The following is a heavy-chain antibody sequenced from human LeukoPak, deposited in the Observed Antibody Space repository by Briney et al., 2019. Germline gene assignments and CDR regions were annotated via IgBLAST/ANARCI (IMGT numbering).Heavy chain of an antibody. Sequence: PSETLSLTCAVYGGSFSGYYWSWIRQPPGKGLEWIGEINRSGSTNYNPSLKSRVTISVDTSKNQFSLKLSSVTAADTAVYYCARETTVTTFDYWGQGTLVTVSS. V-gene: IGHV4-34*01. CDR1: GGSFSGYY. D-gene: IGHD4-17*01. J-gene: IGHJ4*02. CDR3: ARETTVTTFDY. CDR2: INRSGST.